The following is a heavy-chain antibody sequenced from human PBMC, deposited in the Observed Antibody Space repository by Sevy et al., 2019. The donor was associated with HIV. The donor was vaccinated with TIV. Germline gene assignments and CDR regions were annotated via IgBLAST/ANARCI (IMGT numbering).Heavy chain of an antibody. Sequence: ASVKVSCKASGYTFTSYYMHWVRQAPGQGLEWMGIINPSGGSTSYAQTFQGRVTMTRDTSTSTVYMELSSLRSEDTAVYYCARAVLVSGNPSGWFDPWGQGTLVTVSS. CDR2: INPSGGST. V-gene: IGHV1-46*01. CDR3: ARAVLVSGNPSGWFDP. J-gene: IGHJ5*02. CDR1: GYTFTSYY. D-gene: IGHD6-13*01.